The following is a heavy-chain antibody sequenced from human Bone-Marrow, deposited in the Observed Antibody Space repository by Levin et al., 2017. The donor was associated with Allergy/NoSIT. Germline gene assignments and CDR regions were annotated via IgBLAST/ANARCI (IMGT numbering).Heavy chain of an antibody. V-gene: IGHV4-34*01. D-gene: IGHD6-19*01. CDR2: INHSGST. CDR3: ARGRHFVGLGSGWQN. Sequence: SETLSLTCAVYGGSFSGYYWSWIRQPPGKGLEWIGEINHSGSTNYNPSLKSRVTISVDTSKNQFSLKLSSVTAADTAVYYCARGRHFVGLGSGWQNWGQGTLVTVSS. CDR1: GGSFSGYY. J-gene: IGHJ4*02.